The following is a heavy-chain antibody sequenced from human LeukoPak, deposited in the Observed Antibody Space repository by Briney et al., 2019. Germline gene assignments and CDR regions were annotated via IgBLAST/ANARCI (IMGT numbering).Heavy chain of an antibody. V-gene: IGHV4-31*03. J-gene: IGHJ4*02. CDR3: ARDRGEIPGLIDY. D-gene: IGHD2-21*01. CDR1: GRSISSGGYY. Sequence: SQTLSLTCTVSGRSISSGGYYWSWLRQHPGKGLEWIGYIYYSGSTYYNPSLKSRVPITVDTSKNQYSLKLSSVTAADTAVYYCARDRGEIPGLIDYWGQGTLVTVSS. CDR2: IYYSGST.